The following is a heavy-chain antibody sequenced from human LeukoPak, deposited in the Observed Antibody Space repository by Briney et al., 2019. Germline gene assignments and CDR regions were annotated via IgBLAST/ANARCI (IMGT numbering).Heavy chain of an antibody. J-gene: IGHJ4*02. V-gene: IGHV3-30*18. CDR2: IYYDGTNT. Sequence: PGGSLRLSCAASGFTFSSYGMHWVRQAPGKGLEWVAVIYYDGTNTYYADSVKGRFTISRDYSKNTLFLQMNSLSADDTAVYHCAKDRGEYCSGGSCYFIDYWGQGTLVTVSS. CDR3: AKDRGEYCSGGSCYFIDY. CDR1: GFTFSSYG. D-gene: IGHD2-15*01.